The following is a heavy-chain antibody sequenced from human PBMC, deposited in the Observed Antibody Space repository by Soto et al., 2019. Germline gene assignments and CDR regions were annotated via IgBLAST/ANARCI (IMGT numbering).Heavy chain of an antibody. CDR1: GFTVSSNY. J-gene: IGHJ6*02. CDR3: AKGITDTGGYYYYSMDV. D-gene: IGHD3-16*01. CDR2: IYSGGST. V-gene: IGHV3-53*01. Sequence: GGSLRLSCAASGFTVSSNYMSWVRQAPGKGLEWVSVIYSGGSTYYADSVKGRFTISRDNPKNILYLQMNSLRAEDTAVYYCAKGITDTGGYYYYSMDVWGQGTAVTVSS.